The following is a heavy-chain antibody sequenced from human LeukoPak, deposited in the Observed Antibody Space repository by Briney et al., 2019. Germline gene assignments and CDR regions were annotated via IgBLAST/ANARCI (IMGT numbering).Heavy chain of an antibody. CDR2: ISAYNGNT. Sequence: ASVKVSCKASGYTFTSYGISWVRQAPGQGLEWMGWISAYNGNTNYAQKLQGRVTMTTDTSTSTAYMELRSLRSDDTAAYYCARDRIGYCSSTSCHEPGYWGQGTLVTVSS. CDR1: GYTFTSYG. V-gene: IGHV1-18*04. J-gene: IGHJ4*02. D-gene: IGHD2-2*01. CDR3: ARDRIGYCSSTSCHEPGY.